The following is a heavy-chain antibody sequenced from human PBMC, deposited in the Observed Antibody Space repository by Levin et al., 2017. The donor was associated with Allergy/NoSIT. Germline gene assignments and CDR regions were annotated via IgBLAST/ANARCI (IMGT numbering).Heavy chain of an antibody. J-gene: IGHJ4*02. D-gene: IGHD1-20*01. CDR2: ISAYNGNT. CDR3: ARLRITGELLGVFDY. Sequence: GASVKVSCKASGYTFTSYGISWVRQAPGQGLEWMGWISAYNGNTNYAQKLQGRVTMTTDTSTSTAYMELRSLRSDDTAVYYCARLRITGELLGVFDYWGQGTLVTVSS. V-gene: IGHV1-18*01. CDR1: GYTFTSYG.